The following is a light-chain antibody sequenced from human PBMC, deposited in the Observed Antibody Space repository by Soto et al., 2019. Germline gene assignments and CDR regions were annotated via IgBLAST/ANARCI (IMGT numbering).Light chain of an antibody. V-gene: IGKV3-11*01. CDR1: QTVGRF. Sequence: DIVLTQSPATLSLSPGDRVTLSCRASQTVGRFLSWYQHSPGQGPRLLVYDASNSATGVPARFSGTGSETDFTLTISSLEPEDFAVYDCQQRLHWPITFGQGTRLEIK. CDR3: QQRLHWPIT. J-gene: IGKJ5*01. CDR2: DAS.